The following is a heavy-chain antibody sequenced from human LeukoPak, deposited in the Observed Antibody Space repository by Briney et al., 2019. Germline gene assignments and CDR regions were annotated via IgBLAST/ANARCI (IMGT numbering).Heavy chain of an antibody. V-gene: IGHV4-61*02. D-gene: IGHD1-1*01. CDR2: IYTGGVT. Sequence: SETLSLTCTVSGGSITSGTYFWTWVRQSAGNGLEWIGRIYTGGVTNYNPSLKSRLSISLDTSRNQFSLKLTSLTAADTAIYYCARATAWNYHSYMDVWGKGTTVSVSS. J-gene: IGHJ6*03. CDR3: ARATAWNYHSYMDV. CDR1: GGSITSGTYF.